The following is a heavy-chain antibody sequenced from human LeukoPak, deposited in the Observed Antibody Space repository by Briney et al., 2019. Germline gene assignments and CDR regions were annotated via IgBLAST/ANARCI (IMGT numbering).Heavy chain of an antibody. V-gene: IGHV3-7*01. CDR3: ARGWTYDF. CDR1: GFTFSSYW. D-gene: IGHD3-3*01. J-gene: IGHJ4*02. CDR2: IKQDGTEK. Sequence: GGSLRLSCAASGFTFSSYWMSWVRLPPGKGLEWVANIKQDGTEKYYVDSVKGRFTISRDNAKSSLYLQMNSLRAEDTAVYYCARGWTYDFWSQGTLVTVSS.